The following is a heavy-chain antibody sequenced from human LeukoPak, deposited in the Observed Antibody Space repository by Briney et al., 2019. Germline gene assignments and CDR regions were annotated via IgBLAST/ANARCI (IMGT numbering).Heavy chain of an antibody. J-gene: IGHJ6*04. CDR1: GFTFSSYG. CDR2: IWYDGSNK. Sequence: GGSLRLSCAASGFTFSSYGMHWVRQAPGKGLEWVAVIWYDGSNKYYADSVKGRFTISRDNSKNTLYLQMNSLRAEDTAVYYCARDLTKVYGMDVWGKGTTVTVSS. D-gene: IGHD4-17*01. V-gene: IGHV3-33*01. CDR3: ARDLTKVYGMDV.